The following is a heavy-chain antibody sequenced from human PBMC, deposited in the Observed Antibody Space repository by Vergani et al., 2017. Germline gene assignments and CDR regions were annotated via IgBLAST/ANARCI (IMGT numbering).Heavy chain of an antibody. CDR1: GFTFSNAW. V-gene: IGHV3-15*01. Sequence: EVQLVESGGGLVKPGGSLRLSCAASGFTFSNAWMSWVRQAPGKALEWVGRIKSKTDGATTDYAAPVKGRFTLSRDDSKNTLYLQRNSLKTEDTAVYYCTLDVAGDHLINSFHIWGQGTMVTVSS. J-gene: IGHJ3*02. CDR2: IKSKTDGATT. CDR3: TLDVAGDHLINSFHI. D-gene: IGHD3-16*01.